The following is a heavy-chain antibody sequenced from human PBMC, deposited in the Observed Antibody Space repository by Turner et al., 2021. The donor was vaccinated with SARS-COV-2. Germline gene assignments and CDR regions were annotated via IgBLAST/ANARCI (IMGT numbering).Heavy chain of an antibody. J-gene: IGHJ5*02. CDR1: GFSLSTSGVG. D-gene: IGHD3-16*01. V-gene: IGHV2-5*01. CDR3: ALYIRAVTSGQSKHSSIYSWFDP. Sequence: QITLKESGPTLVKPTQTLTLTCTFSGFSLSTSGVGVGWIRQPPGKALEWLALIYWNDDKRYSPSLKSRLTITKDTSKNQVVLTMTNMDPVDTATYYCALYIRAVTSGQSKHSSIYSWFDPWGQGTLVTVSS. CDR2: IYWNDDK.